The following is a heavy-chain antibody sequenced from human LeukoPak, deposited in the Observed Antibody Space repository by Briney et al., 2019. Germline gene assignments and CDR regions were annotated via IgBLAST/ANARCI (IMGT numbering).Heavy chain of an antibody. V-gene: IGHV1-18*01. CDR3: ARDGLPLRIVGATTSQGPVY. Sequence: ASVKVSCKASGYTFTSYGISWVRQAPGQGLEWMGWISAYNGNTNYAQKLQGRVTMTTDTSTSTAYMELRSLRSDDTAVYYCARDGLPLRIVGATTSQGPVYWGQGTLVTVSS. CDR1: GYTFTSYG. J-gene: IGHJ4*02. D-gene: IGHD1-26*01. CDR2: ISAYNGNT.